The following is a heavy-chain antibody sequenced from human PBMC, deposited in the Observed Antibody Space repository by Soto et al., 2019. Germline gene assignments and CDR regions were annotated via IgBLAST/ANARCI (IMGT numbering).Heavy chain of an antibody. D-gene: IGHD2-15*01. CDR2: ISWNSGSI. V-gene: IGHV3-9*01. CDR3: AKDQLTFPVVAATGFDY. J-gene: IGHJ4*02. CDR1: GFTFDDYA. Sequence: PGGSLRLSCAASGFTFDDYAMHWVRQAPGKGLEWVSGISWNSGSIGYADSVKGRFTISRDNAKNSLYLQMNSLRAEDTALYYCAKDQLTFPVVAATGFDYWGQGTLVTVSS.